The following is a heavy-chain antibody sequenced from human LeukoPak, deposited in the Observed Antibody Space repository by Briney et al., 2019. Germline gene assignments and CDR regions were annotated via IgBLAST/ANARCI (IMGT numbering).Heavy chain of an antibody. J-gene: IGHJ4*02. CDR1: GGSISSSSYY. D-gene: IGHD3-16*02. CDR3: ASYVWGSYRYFDY. Sequence: SETLSLTCTVSGGSISSSSYYWGWIRQPPGKGLEWIGSIYYSGSTYYNPSLKSRVTISVDTSKNQFSLKLSSVTAAGTAVYYCASYVWGSYRYFDYWGQGTLVTVSS. V-gene: IGHV4-39*07. CDR2: IYYSGST.